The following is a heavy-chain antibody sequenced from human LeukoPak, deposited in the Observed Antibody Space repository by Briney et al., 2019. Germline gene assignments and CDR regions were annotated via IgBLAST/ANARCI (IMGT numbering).Heavy chain of an antibody. Sequence: PGGSLRLSCAASGFTFSSYAMSWVRQAPGKGLEWVAGITDGGGSTYNADSVKGRFTISRDNSKNMLYLQLNCLRAEDTAVYYCAKGDPPTYYDILTGQDYWGQGTLVTVSS. CDR1: GFTFSSYA. D-gene: IGHD3-9*01. J-gene: IGHJ4*02. CDR2: ITDGGGST. V-gene: IGHV3-23*01. CDR3: AKGDPPTYYDILTGQDY.